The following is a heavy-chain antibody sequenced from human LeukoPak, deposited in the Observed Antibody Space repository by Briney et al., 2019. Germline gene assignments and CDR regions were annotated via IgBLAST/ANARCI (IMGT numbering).Heavy chain of an antibody. V-gene: IGHV3-48*02. CDR3: ARDLNWYFDL. J-gene: IGHJ2*01. CDR2: ISSSSSSTI. Sequence: GGSLRLSCAASGFTFSSNSMNWVRQAPGKGLEWVSYISSSSSSTIYYADSVKGRFTISRDNAKNSLYLQMNSLRDEDTAVYYCARDLNWYFDLWGRGTLVTVSS. CDR1: GFTFSSNS.